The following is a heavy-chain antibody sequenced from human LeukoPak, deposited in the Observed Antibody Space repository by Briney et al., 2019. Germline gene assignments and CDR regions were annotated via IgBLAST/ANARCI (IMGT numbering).Heavy chain of an antibody. J-gene: IGHJ4*02. V-gene: IGHV1-69*13. CDR2: IIPIFGTA. CDR1: GYTFTSYD. Sequence: SVKVSCKASGYTFTSYDINWVRQAPGQGLEWMGGIIPIFGTANYAQKFQGRVTITADESTSTAYMELSSLRSEDTAVYYCATHDGDYAYFDYWGQGTLVTVSS. CDR3: ATHDGDYAYFDY. D-gene: IGHD4-17*01.